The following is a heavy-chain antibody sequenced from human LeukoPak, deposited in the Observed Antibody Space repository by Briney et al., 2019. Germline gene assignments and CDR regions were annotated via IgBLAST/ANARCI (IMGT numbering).Heavy chain of an antibody. CDR2: IYYSGST. V-gene: IGHV4-59*08. J-gene: IGHJ4*02. CDR3: ARHYTEMATISFFDY. D-gene: IGHD5-12*01. CDR1: GGSISSYY. Sequence: SETLSLTCTVSGGSISSYYWSWIRQPPGKGLEWIGYIYYSGSTNYNPSLKSRVTISVDTSKNQLSLKLSSVTAADTAVYYCARHYTEMATISFFDYWGQGTLVTVSS.